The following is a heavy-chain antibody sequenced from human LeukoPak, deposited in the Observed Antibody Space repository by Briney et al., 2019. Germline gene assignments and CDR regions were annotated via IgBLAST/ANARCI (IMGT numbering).Heavy chain of an antibody. CDR3: ARAGDKLLNWFDP. Sequence: SQTLSLTCTVSGGSLSSGDYYWSWIRQPPGKGLEWIGYIYYSGSTYYNPSLKSRVIISVDTSNNQFSLKLSSVTAADTAVYYCARAGDKLLNWFDPWGQGTLVTVSS. D-gene: IGHD1-14*01. J-gene: IGHJ5*02. CDR2: IYYSGST. V-gene: IGHV4-30-4*01. CDR1: GGSLSSGDYY.